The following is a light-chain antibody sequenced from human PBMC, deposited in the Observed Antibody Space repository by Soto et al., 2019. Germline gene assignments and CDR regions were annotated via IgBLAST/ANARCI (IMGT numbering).Light chain of an antibody. CDR2: EVS. CDR3: CSNAGSYTWV. Sequence: QAVLTQPASVSGSPGQSITISCTGTSSDVGGYDYVSWYQLHPGKAPKLMVFEVSNRPSGVSYRFSGSKSGNTASLTISGLQAEDEADYYCCSNAGSYTWVFGGGTKLTVL. V-gene: IGLV2-14*01. J-gene: IGLJ3*02. CDR1: SSDVGGYDY.